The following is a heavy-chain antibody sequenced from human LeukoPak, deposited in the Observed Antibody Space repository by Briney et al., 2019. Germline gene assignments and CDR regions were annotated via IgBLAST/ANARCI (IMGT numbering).Heavy chain of an antibody. CDR3: ARDEPAAIMGIDY. CDR2: ISYDGSNK. Sequence: GGSLRLSCAASGFTFSSYAMHWVRQAPGKGLEWVAVISYDGSNKYYADSVKGRFTISRDNSKNTLYLQMNSLRAEDTAVYYCARDEPAAIMGIDYWGQGTLVTVSS. V-gene: IGHV3-30-3*01. D-gene: IGHD2-2*02. CDR1: GFTFSSYA. J-gene: IGHJ4*02.